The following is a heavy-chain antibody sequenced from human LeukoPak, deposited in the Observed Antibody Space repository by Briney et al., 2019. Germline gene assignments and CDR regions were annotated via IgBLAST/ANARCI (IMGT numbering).Heavy chain of an antibody. CDR3: ARGGSTRAAY. CDR1: GFTFSSYW. D-gene: IGHD6-13*01. Sequence: GGSLRLSCAASGFTFSSYWMHWVRQAPGKGLVWVSRIHSYGSTKSCADSVQGRFTISRAHANNTLSLRMNSVRAEDTAVYYCARGGSTRAAYWGQGTLVTVSS. CDR2: IHSYGSTK. J-gene: IGHJ4*02. V-gene: IGHV3-74*01.